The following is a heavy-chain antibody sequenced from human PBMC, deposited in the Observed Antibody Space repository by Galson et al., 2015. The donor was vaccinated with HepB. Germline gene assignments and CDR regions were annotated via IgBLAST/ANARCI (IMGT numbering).Heavy chain of an antibody. CDR2: ISSSSSYI. V-gene: IGHV3-21*01. CDR1: GFTVSSNY. D-gene: IGHD5-18*01. CDR3: ARVSAPERIQLWFTHYYYYGMDV. J-gene: IGHJ6*02. Sequence: SLRLSCAASGFTVSSNYMSWVRQAPGKGLEWVSSISSSSSYIYYADSVKGRFTISRDNAKNSLYLQMNSLRAEDTAVYYCARVSAPERIQLWFTHYYYYGMDVWGQGTTVTVSS.